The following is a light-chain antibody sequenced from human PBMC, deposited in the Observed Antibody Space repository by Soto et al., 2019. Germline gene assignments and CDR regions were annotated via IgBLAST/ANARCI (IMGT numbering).Light chain of an antibody. CDR1: SSDVGGYKY. J-gene: IGLJ2*01. CDR3: SPFPRSSTLV. CDR2: DVS. V-gene: IGLV2-14*01. Sequence: QSALTQPASVSGSPGQSITISCTGTSSDVGGYKYVSWYQQRQGRVPKLMIYDVSNRPSGVSTRFSGSKSGNTASLTISGLQAEDEADYYCSPFPRSSTLVFGGGTKLTVL.